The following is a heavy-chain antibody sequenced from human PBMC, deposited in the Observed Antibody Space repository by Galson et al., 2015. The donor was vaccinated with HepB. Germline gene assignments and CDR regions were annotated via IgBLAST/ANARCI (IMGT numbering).Heavy chain of an antibody. CDR2: IKTNTDGGTI. CDR3: ATEAYEVWNGSNGMHV. Sequence: SLRLSCAASGFPFSKVWMNWVRQAPGKGLEWVARIKTNTDGGTIDSAASVKGRFTISRDDPESTLYLQMNSRKSEDTGLYYCATEAYEVWNGSNGMHVRSNGTTVTVSP. CDR1: GFPFSKVW. D-gene: IGHD1-1*01. V-gene: IGHV3-15*01. J-gene: IGHJ6*04.